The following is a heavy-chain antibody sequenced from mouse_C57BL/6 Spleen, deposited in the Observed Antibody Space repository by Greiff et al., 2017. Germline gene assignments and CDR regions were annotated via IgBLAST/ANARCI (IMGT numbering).Heavy chain of an antibody. D-gene: IGHD3-2*02. V-gene: IGHV10-1*01. Sequence: EVQLVESGGGLVQPKGSLTLSCAASGFSFNTYAMNWVRQAPGKGLEWVARIRSKSNNYATYYADSVKDRFTISRDDSESMLYLQMNNLKTEDTAMYYCVRSIDSSGYGDYGGQGTTLTVSS. CDR3: VRSIDSSGYGDY. J-gene: IGHJ2*01. CDR2: IRSKSNNYAT. CDR1: GFSFNTYA.